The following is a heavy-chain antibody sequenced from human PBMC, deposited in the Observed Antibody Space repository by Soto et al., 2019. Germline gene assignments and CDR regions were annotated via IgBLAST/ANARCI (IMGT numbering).Heavy chain of an antibody. J-gene: IGHJ4*02. Sequence: ASVKVSCKTSGYTFTSYYVHWVRQAPGQGLEWMGIINPSGDTTSYAQKFQGRVTMTRDTSTSTVYMELSTLRSEDTAVYYCASEEYSSSSPSFDYWGQGTLVTVSS. CDR1: GYTFTSYY. D-gene: IGHD6-6*01. V-gene: IGHV1-46*03. CDR3: ASEEYSSSSPSFDY. CDR2: INPSGDTT.